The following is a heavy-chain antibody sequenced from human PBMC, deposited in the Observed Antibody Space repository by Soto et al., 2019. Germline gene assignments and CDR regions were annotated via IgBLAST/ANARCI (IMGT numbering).Heavy chain of an antibody. CDR1: GFTFSSYV. Sequence: QVQLVESGGGVVQPGRSLRLSCAASGFTFSSYVMHWVRQAPGKGLAWVAVISYDGSNKYYADSVKGRFTISRDNSKNTLYLQMNSMRAKYTAVYYCAKVVVVAATRGWFDPWGQGTLVTVSS. V-gene: IGHV3-30*18. CDR3: AKVVVVAATRGWFDP. J-gene: IGHJ5*02. D-gene: IGHD2-15*01. CDR2: ISYDGSNK.